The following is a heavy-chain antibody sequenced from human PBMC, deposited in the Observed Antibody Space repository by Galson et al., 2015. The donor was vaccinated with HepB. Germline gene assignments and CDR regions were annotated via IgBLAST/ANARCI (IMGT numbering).Heavy chain of an antibody. D-gene: IGHD3-22*01. J-gene: IGHJ6*03. CDR2: IYPGDSDT. Sequence: QSGAEVKKPGESLKISCKGSGYSFTSYWIGWVRQMPGKGLEWMGIIYPGDSDTRYSPSFQGQVTISADKSISTAYLQWSSLKASDTAMYYCARLWSSGYYLRYYYMDVWGKGTTVTVSS. CDR1: GYSFTSYW. V-gene: IGHV5-51*01. CDR3: ARLWSSGYYLRYYYMDV.